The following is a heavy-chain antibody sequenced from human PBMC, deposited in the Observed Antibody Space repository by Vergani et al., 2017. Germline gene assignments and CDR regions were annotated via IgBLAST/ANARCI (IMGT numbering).Heavy chain of an antibody. J-gene: IGHJ4*02. V-gene: IGHV3-49*04. D-gene: IGHD5-18*01. CDR2: IRNKAYGGTT. CDR1: GGSISSGDYA. Sequence: VQLQESGPGLVKPSQTLSLTCTVSGGSISSGDYAMTWVRQAPGKGLEWVAFIRNKAYGGTTEYAASVKGRFTISRDDSKRLAYLQLSGLKTEDTAVYFCSRGRGYSFGYSDYWGQGVLITVSS. CDR3: SRGRGYSFGYSDY.